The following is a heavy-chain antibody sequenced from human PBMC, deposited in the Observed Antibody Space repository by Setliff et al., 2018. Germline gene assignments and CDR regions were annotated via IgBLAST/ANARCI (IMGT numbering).Heavy chain of an antibody. CDR1: GVPISSTEW. D-gene: IGHD2-21*01. CDR3: ARATYCGNECHNQFHQ. J-gene: IGHJ4*02. Sequence: SETLSLTCAVTGVPISSTEWWSWVRQPPGKGLEWIGDIFHSGTTHCNPSLKSRLTISVDKSKNQFSLPLSSVTAADTAVYYCARATYCGNECHNQFHQWGQGVLVTVSS. CDR2: IFHSGTT. V-gene: IGHV4-4*02.